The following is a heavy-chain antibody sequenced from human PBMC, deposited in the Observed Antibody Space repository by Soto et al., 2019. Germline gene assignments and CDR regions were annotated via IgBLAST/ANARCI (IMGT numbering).Heavy chain of an antibody. CDR2: IFYTGTT. J-gene: IGHJ4*02. CDR3: ARLVVVAPVANA. CDR1: GGSISYNIYY. D-gene: IGHD2-2*01. Sequence: SETLSLTCSVSGGSISYNIYYWGWIRHPPGKGLEWVGGIFYTGTTYYSPSLKDRVTISVDTSKNSFSLNLTSVTAADTAVYFCARLVVVAPVANAWGQGTMVTV. V-gene: IGHV4-39*02.